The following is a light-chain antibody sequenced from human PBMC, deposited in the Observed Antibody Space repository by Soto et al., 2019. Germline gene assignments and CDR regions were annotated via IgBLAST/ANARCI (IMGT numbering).Light chain of an antibody. CDR1: QSVSNNY. J-gene: IGKJ1*01. CDR2: GAS. CDR3: QQYGSSGT. Sequence: ELVLTQSPGTLSLSPGERATLSCRASQSVSNNYLAWYQQKPGQAPRLLIYGASNRATGIPDRFSGSGSGTYFTLTISRLEPEDFAVYDCQQYGSSGTFGQGTKVDIK. V-gene: IGKV3-20*01.